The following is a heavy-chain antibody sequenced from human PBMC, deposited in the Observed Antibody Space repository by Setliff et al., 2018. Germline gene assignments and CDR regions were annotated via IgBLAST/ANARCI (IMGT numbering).Heavy chain of an antibody. D-gene: IGHD1-26*01. Sequence: SETLSLTCTVSGDSIRNSHWIWIRQPPGKGLEWIGDISPSGSTNSNSSLRSRVTISLDTSKDQVSLKLTSATAADTAIYYCARSPSSGAYWNPRPFYSDYWARGTLVTVSS. V-gene: IGHV4-4*08. CDR1: GDSIRNSH. J-gene: IGHJ4*02. CDR3: ARSPSSGAYWNPRPFYSDY. CDR2: ISPSGST.